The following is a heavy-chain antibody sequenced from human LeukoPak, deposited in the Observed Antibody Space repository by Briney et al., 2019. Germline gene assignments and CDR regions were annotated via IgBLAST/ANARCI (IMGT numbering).Heavy chain of an antibody. CDR2: INWNGGST. D-gene: IGHD5-18*01. Sequence: PGGSLRLSCAASGFTFDDYGMSWVRQAPGKWLEWVSGINWNGGSTGYADSVKGRFTISRDDAKNSLYLQMNSLRAEDTALYYCARLAYSYGSYYYYYYMDVWGKGTTVTVSS. J-gene: IGHJ6*03. V-gene: IGHV3-20*04. CDR3: ARLAYSYGSYYYYYYMDV. CDR1: GFTFDDYG.